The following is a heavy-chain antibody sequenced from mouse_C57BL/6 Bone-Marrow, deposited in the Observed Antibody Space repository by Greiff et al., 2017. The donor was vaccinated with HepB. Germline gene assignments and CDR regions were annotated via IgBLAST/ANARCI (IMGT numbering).Heavy chain of an antibody. CDR3: ARGRLYGGDY. V-gene: IGHV1-72*01. D-gene: IGHD1-1*01. CDR2: IDPNSGGT. Sequence: QVHVKQPGAELVKPGASVKLSCKASGYTFTSYWMHWVKQRPGLGLEWIGRIDPNSGGTKYNEKFKSKATLTVDKPSSTAYMQLSSLTSEDSAVYYCARGRLYGGDYWGQGTTLTVSS. CDR1: GYTFTSYW. J-gene: IGHJ2*01.